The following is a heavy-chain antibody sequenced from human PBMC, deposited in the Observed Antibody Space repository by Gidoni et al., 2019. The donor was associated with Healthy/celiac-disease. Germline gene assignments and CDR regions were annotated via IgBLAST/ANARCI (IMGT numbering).Heavy chain of an antibody. CDR2: IKSKTDGGTT. J-gene: IGHJ6*02. Sequence: SNAWMNWVRQAPGKGLEWVGRIKSKTDGGTTDYAAPVKGRFIISRDDSKNTLYLQMNSLKTEDTAVYYCTTDPYTMTFDYYGMDVWGQGTTVTVSS. V-gene: IGHV3-15*07. CDR3: TTDPYTMTFDYYGMDV. D-gene: IGHD3-22*01. CDR1: SNAW.